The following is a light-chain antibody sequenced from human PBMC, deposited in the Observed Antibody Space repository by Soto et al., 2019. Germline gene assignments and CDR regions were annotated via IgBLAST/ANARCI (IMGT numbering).Light chain of an antibody. V-gene: IGKV3-20*01. CDR2: GSS. CDR1: QSVSSSY. J-gene: IGKJ1*01. CDR3: QQYGSSPPWT. Sequence: EIALTQSPGTLSLSPGERATLSCRASQSVSSSYLAWYQQKPGQAPRLLIYGSSSRATGIPDRFSDSGSGTDFTLTISRLEPEDFAVYYCQQYGSSPPWTFGQGTKVDIK.